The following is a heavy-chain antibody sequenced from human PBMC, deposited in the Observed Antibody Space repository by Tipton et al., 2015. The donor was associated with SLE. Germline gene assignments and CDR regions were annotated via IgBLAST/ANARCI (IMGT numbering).Heavy chain of an antibody. Sequence: TLSLTCVVYGRSFSSYYWNWIRQPPGKGLEWIGYIYTSGSTIYNPSLKSRVTISLDTSKNQFSLKLSSVTAADTAVYYCARSPMVRGVLGAFDIWGQGTMVTVSS. J-gene: IGHJ3*02. CDR1: GRSFSSYY. CDR2: IYTSGST. V-gene: IGHV4-4*09. D-gene: IGHD3-10*01. CDR3: ARSPMVRGVLGAFDI.